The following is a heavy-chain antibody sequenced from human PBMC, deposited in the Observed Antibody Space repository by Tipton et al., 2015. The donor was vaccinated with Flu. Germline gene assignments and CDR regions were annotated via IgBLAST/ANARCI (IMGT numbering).Heavy chain of an antibody. CDR3: ARRDFSNYVSEPKNWFDS. CDR2: IHTPAGT. J-gene: IGHJ5*01. Sequence: GEALGSSYYWAWIRQPPGRGLEWIGNIHTPAGTYYNPSLKSRVTISVDRSKNQFSLRLASVTAADTAVYLCARRDFSNYVSEPKNWFDSWGQGTLVTVSS. D-gene: IGHD4-11*01. V-gene: IGHV4-38-2*01. CDR1: GEALGSSYY.